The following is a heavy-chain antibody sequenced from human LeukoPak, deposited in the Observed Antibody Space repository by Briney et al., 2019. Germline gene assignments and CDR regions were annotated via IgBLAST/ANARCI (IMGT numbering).Heavy chain of an antibody. V-gene: IGHV4-34*01. CDR3: AREGDYGLGY. CDR2: INHSGST. J-gene: IGHJ4*02. CDR1: GGSFSGYY. Sequence: SETLSLNCAVYGGSFSGYYWSWIRQPPGKGLEWIGEINHSGSTNYNPSLKSRVTISVDTSKNQFSLKLSSVTAADTAVYYCAREGDYGLGYWGQGTLVTVSS. D-gene: IGHD4-17*01.